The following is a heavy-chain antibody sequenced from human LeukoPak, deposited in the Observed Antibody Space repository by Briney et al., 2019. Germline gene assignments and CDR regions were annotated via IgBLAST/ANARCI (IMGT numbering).Heavy chain of an antibody. CDR2: ISSNEYDT. J-gene: IGHJ4*02. CDR3: VKDLTGTWSFDY. Sequence: GGSLRLSCSASGFTFSAYFMHWVRQAPGKGLEYVSSISSNEYDTYYADSVKGRLTISRDNSKNTLFLQMSSLSAEDTAVYYFVKDLTGTWSFDYWGQGTLVTVSS. D-gene: IGHD2-8*02. V-gene: IGHV3-64D*06. CDR1: GFTFSAYF.